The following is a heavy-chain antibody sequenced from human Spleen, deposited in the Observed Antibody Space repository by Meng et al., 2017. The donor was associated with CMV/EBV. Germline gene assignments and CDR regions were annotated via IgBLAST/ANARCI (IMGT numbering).Heavy chain of an antibody. J-gene: IGHJ4*02. CDR1: GGSISNSNW. V-gene: IGHV4-4*02. CDR3: ARKGLLRLGNFDS. CDR2: MYHSGTT. Sequence: AVSGGSISNSNWWSWVRQPPGKGLEWIGEMYHSGTTNYNPSLKGRVTISVDKSKNQFSLKVNSVTAADTAVYYCARKGLLRLGNFDSWGQGTLVTSPQ. D-gene: IGHD3-16*01.